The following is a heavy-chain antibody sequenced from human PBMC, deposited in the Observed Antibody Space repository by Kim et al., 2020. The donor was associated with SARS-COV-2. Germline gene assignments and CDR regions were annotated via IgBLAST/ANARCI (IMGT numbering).Heavy chain of an antibody. Sequence: ASVKVSCKASGYTFTSYGISWVRQAPGQGLEWMGWISAYNGNTNYAQKLQGRVTMTTDTSTSTAYMELRSLRSDDTAVYYCARAPGYCSSTSCRTPLDYWGQGTLVTVSS. J-gene: IGHJ4*02. V-gene: IGHV1-18*01. CDR1: GYTFTSYG. D-gene: IGHD2-2*01. CDR3: ARAPGYCSSTSCRTPLDY. CDR2: ISAYNGNT.